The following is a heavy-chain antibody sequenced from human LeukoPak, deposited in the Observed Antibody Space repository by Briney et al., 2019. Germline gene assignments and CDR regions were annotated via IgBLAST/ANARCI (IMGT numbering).Heavy chain of an antibody. CDR1: GFTFSSYA. CDR2: ISGSGGST. Sequence: PGGSLRLSCAASGFTFSSYAMSWVRQAPGKGLEWVSAISGSGGSTYYADSVKGRFTISRDNSKNTLYLQMNSLRAEDTAVYYCAPRSYYYDSSGYYKDYWGQGTLVTVSS. J-gene: IGHJ4*02. D-gene: IGHD3-22*01. V-gene: IGHV3-23*01. CDR3: APRSYYYDSSGYYKDY.